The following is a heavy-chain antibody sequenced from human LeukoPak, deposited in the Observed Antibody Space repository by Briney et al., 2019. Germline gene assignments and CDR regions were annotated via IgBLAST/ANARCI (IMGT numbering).Heavy chain of an antibody. CDR3: ARESYHAFDI. Sequence: PGGSLRLSCAASGFTFSNYAMHWVRQAPGKGLEWVAAISYDGNNKYYADSVKGRFTISRDNSKNTLYLQMNSLRAEDTAVYYCARESYHAFDIWGQGTMVTVSS. V-gene: IGHV3-30-3*01. CDR2: ISYDGNNK. J-gene: IGHJ3*02. CDR1: GFTFSNYA.